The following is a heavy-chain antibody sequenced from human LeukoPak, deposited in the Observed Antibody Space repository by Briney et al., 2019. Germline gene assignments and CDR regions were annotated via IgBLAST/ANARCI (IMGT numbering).Heavy chain of an antibody. Sequence: SETLSLTCTVSGGSISGYFWSWIRQPAGKGLEWIGRIHDNGDSNHNPSLKSRVTMALDTSGNQVSLKLNSVPSADTAVYFCASDCDAAFDFNIFDIWGQGTMVTVSS. CDR2: IHDNGDS. J-gene: IGHJ3*02. CDR3: ASDCDAAFDFNIFDI. CDR1: GGSISGYF. D-gene: IGHD3-3*01. V-gene: IGHV4-4*07.